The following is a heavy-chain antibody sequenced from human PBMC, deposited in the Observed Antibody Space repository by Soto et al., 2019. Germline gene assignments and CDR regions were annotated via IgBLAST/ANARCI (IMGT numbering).Heavy chain of an antibody. CDR2: ISAYNGKT. CDR3: ARGGDVNYYPGMDV. D-gene: IGHD5-12*01. Sequence: QVQLVQSGGEVKKPGASVKLSCTASGYTFTSYGISWVRQAPGQGLEWMGWISAYNGKTNYAQNVQGRVTMTTDTSTRTAYMDLRSLRSDDTAVYYWARGGDVNYYPGMDVWGQGTTVTVSS. CDR1: GYTFTSYG. J-gene: IGHJ6*02. V-gene: IGHV1-18*01.